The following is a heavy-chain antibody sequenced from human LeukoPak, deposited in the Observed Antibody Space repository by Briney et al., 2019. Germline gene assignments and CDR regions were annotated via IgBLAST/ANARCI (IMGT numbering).Heavy chain of an antibody. CDR2: ILYDGSNK. CDR3: AKDHEPYCGGDCASGDY. J-gene: IGHJ4*02. D-gene: IGHD2-21*02. CDR1: GFTFSRYG. Sequence: PGRSLRLSCAASGFTFSRYGMHWVRQAPGKGLEWVAVILYDGSNKYYADSVKGRFTISRDNSKNTLYLQMNSLRAEDTAVYYCAKDHEPYCGGDCASGDYWGQGTLVTVSS. V-gene: IGHV3-30*18.